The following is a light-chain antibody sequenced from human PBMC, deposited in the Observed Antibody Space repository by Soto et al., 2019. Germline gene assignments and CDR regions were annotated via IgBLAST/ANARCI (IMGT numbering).Light chain of an antibody. Sequence: ESVLTQSPGTPSLSPGERATLSCRASQSVSSNYLAWYQQKPGQAPRPLIYGASSRATGIPDRFSGSGAGTDFTLTISRLESEDFAVYYCQQYGSSPWTFGQGTQVDIK. J-gene: IGKJ1*01. CDR1: QSVSSNY. CDR3: QQYGSSPWT. V-gene: IGKV3-20*01. CDR2: GAS.